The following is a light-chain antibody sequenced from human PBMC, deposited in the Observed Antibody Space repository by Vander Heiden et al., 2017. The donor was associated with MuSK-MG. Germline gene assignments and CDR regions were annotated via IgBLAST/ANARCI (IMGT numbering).Light chain of an antibody. CDR3: QQRSNWPLSIT. J-gene: IGKJ5*01. CDR2: AAS. V-gene: IGKV3-11*01. Sequence: DIVLTQSPATLSLSPGERATLSCRASQSVSNYLAWYQQKPGQAPRLLIYAASNRATGIPARFSGSGAGTDLTLTISSVEPEDLGVYYCQQRSNWPLSITFGQGTLLEIK. CDR1: QSVSNY.